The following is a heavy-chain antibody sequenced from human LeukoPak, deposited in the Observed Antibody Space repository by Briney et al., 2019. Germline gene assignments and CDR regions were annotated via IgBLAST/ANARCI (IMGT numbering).Heavy chain of an antibody. J-gene: IGHJ6*02. V-gene: IGHV6-1*01. CDR1: GDTVSSSGAA. CDR3: ARGFFPVAMDV. D-gene: IGHD2/OR15-2a*01. Sequence: SQTLSLTCAISGDTVSSSGAAYNWIRQSPSRGLEWLGRTYYRSKWYYEYAVSVKSRIIINSDTSKNQFSLQFHSVTPEDTAVYYCARGFFPVAMDVWGQGTTVTVSS. CDR2: TYYRSKWYY.